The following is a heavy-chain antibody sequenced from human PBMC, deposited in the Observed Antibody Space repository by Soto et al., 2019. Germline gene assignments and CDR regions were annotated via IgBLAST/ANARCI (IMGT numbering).Heavy chain of an antibody. CDR2: ISFSGSTI. CDR3: AKESRSNFDY. CDR1: GFTFSDYY. Sequence: PGGSLRLSCAASGFTFSDYYFTWIRQAPGKGLEWVSYISFSGSTIYYADSVKGRFTISRDNAKNSLYLQMNNLRPEDTAVYYCAKESRSNFDYWGQGTLVTVSS. V-gene: IGHV3-11*01. J-gene: IGHJ4*02.